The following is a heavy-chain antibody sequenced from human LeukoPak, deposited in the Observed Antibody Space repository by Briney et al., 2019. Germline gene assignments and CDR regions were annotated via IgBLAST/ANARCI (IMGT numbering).Heavy chain of an antibody. J-gene: IGHJ4*02. Sequence: SVKVSCKASGGTFSSYAISWVRQAPGQGLEWMGRIIPILGIANYAQKFQGRVTITADKSTSTAYMELSSPRSEDTAVYYCARDPAAIPGQQLVRDDYWGQGTLVTVSS. CDR3: ARDPAAIPGQQLVRDDY. V-gene: IGHV1-69*04. CDR1: GGTFSSYA. CDR2: IIPILGIA. D-gene: IGHD6-13*01.